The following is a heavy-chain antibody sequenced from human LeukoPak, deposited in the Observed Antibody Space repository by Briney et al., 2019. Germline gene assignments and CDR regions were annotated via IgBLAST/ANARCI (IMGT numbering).Heavy chain of an antibody. CDR2: ISAYNGNT. J-gene: IGHJ4*02. Sequence: GASVKVSCKASGYTFTSYGISWVRQAPGQGLEWMGWISAYNGNTNYAQKLQGRVTMTTDTSTSTAYMELRSLRSDDTAVYYCARDNPVGEYQLLYLPFSVFDYWGQGTLVTVSS. V-gene: IGHV1-18*01. CDR1: GYTFTSYG. D-gene: IGHD2-2*02. CDR3: ARDNPVGEYQLLYLPFSVFDY.